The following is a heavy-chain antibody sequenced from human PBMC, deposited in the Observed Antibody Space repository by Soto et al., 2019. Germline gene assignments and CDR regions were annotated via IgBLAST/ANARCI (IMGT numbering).Heavy chain of an antibody. V-gene: IGHV3-11*01. CDR2: ISSSGSTI. CDR3: ASTRHQYYYSRSGPDNH. D-gene: IGHD3-22*01. Sequence: GGSLRLSCAASGFTFSDYYMSWIRQAPGKGLEWVSYISSSGSTIYYADSVKGRFTISRDNAKNSLYLQMNSLRAEDTAVYYCASTRHQYYYSRSGPDNHWGQGTLVTVSS. CDR1: GFTFSDYY. J-gene: IGHJ5*02.